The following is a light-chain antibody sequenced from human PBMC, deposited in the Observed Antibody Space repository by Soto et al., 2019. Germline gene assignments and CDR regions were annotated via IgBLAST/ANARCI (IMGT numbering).Light chain of an antibody. CDR1: QNIRNY. V-gene: IGKV1-39*01. Sequence: DVQMTQSPSSLSASVGERVTITCRASQNIRNYLSWYQQKPGKAPRVVIFGASLLQSGVPSIFSAARSGTDFTLTISSLHPDDFATYYCLQSHSTPLTYGQGTRLDI. CDR2: GAS. CDR3: LQSHSTPLT. J-gene: IGKJ5*01.